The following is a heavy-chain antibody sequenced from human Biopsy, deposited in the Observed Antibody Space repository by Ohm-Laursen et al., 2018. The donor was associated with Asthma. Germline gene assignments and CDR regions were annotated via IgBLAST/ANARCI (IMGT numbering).Heavy chain of an antibody. D-gene: IGHD6-13*01. CDR2: INPNSDAT. V-gene: IGHV1-2*06. CDR3: ARGQKSAGDRWFDP. CDR1: GYPFIGYH. J-gene: IGHJ5*02. Sequence: SVKVSCKASGYPFIGYHIHWMRQAPGQGLEWMGRINPNSDATNYAQKFQGRVTMTRDTSISTAYMEVSRLRSDDTAVYYCARGQKSAGDRWFDPWGQGTLVTVSS.